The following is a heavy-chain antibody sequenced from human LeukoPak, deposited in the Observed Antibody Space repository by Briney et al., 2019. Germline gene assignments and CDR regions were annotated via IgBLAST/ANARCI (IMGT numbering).Heavy chain of an antibody. D-gene: IGHD3-9*01. CDR2: ISGSGGST. CDR3: AKGGVLRYFDWLLYIY. J-gene: IGHJ4*02. Sequence: GGSLRLSCAASGFTFSSYAMSWVRQAPGKGLEWVSAISGSGGSTYYADSVKGRFTTSRDNSKNTLYLQMNSLRAEDTAVYYCAKGGVLRYFDWLLYIYWGQGTLVAVSS. V-gene: IGHV3-23*01. CDR1: GFTFSSYA.